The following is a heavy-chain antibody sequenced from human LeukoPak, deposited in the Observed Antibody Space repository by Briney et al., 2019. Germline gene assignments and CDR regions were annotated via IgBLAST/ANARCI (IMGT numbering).Heavy chain of an antibody. D-gene: IGHD1-26*01. CDR2: INADGSST. CDR3: ASSLGRVSDY. CDR1: GFTFDTFW. V-gene: IGHV3-74*01. J-gene: IGHJ4*02. Sequence: GGSLRLSCAASGFTFDTFWMHWVRQAPGKGLVWVSSINADGSSTSHADSMKGRFTISRDNAKNTLYLQMNSLRADDTAVYYCASSLGRVSDYWGQGTLVIVSS.